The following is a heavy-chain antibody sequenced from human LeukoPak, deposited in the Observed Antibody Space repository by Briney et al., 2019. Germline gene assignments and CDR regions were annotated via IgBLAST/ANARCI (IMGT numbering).Heavy chain of an antibody. D-gene: IGHD2-15*01. Sequence: ASVKVSCKASGYTFTSYGISWVRQAPGQGLEWMGWISAYNGNTNYAQKLQGRVTMTTDTSTSTAYMELRSLRSDDTAVYYCARIRRSVVAATMAGDYWGRGTLVTVSS. CDR2: ISAYNGNT. J-gene: IGHJ4*02. CDR1: GYTFTSYG. CDR3: ARIRRSVVAATMAGDY. V-gene: IGHV1-18*01.